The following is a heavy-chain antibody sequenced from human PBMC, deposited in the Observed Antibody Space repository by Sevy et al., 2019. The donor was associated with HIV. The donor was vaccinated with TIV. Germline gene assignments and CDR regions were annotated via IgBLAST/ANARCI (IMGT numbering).Heavy chain of an antibody. V-gene: IGHV1-18*01. CDR2: ISAYNGNT. CDR3: ARGGNRYNWNADYFDY. CDR1: GYTFTSYG. D-gene: IGHD1-1*01. Sequence: ASVKVSCKASGYTFTSYGISWVRQAPGQGLGWMGWISAYNGNTNYAQKLQGRVTMTTDTSTSTAYMELRSLRSDDTAVYYCARGGNRYNWNADYFDYWGQGTLVTVSS. J-gene: IGHJ4*02.